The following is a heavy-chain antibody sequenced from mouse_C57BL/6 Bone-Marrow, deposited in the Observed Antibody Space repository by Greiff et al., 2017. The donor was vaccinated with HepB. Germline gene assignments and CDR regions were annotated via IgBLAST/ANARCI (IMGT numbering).Heavy chain of an antibody. J-gene: IGHJ1*03. CDR2: IYPRSGNT. Sequence: QVHVKQSGAELARPGASVKLSCKASGYTFTSYGISWVKQRTGQGLEWIGEIYPRSGNTYYNEKFKGKATLTADKSSSTAYMELRSLTSEDSAVYFCARRGYYGSSYGWYFDVWGTGTTVTVSS. V-gene: IGHV1-81*01. CDR3: ARRGYYGSSYGWYFDV. CDR1: GYTFTSYG. D-gene: IGHD1-1*01.